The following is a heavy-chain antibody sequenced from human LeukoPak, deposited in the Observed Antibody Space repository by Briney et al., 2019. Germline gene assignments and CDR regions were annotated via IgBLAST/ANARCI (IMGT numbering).Heavy chain of an antibody. V-gene: IGHV4-59*08. Sequence: SETLSLTCTVSDGSLSTYYWSWIRQPPGKKLEWIGYIYYSGSTNYNPSLKSRVTMSVDTSKNQFSLKLSSVTAADTAVYYCARQGSVGLADAFDIWGQGTMVTVSS. CDR3: ARQGSVGLADAFDI. D-gene: IGHD6-19*01. CDR1: DGSLSTYY. J-gene: IGHJ3*02. CDR2: IYYSGST.